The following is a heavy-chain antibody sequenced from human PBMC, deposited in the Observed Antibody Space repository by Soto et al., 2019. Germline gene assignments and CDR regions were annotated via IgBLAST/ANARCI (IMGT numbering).Heavy chain of an antibody. D-gene: IGHD2-8*01. CDR3: ARGNGFNLY. J-gene: IGHJ4*02. V-gene: IGHV4-59*11. CDR2: ISYNGNT. CDR1: GGSFSNHY. Sequence: QVQLQESGPGLVKPSETLSLTCTVSGGSFSNHYWSWIRQPPGKGLEWIGYISYNGNTNYNPSLKVRVTILVDTSKSQFSLKLSSVTAADTAVYYCARGNGFNLYWGQGALVTVSS.